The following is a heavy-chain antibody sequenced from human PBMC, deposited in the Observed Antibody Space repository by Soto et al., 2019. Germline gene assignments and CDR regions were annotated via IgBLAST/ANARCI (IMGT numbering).Heavy chain of an antibody. CDR1: GGSISSYY. V-gene: IGHV4-59*01. CDR2: IYYSGST. Sequence: SETLSLTCTVSGGSISSYYWSWIRQPPGKGLEWIGYIYYSGSTNYNPSLKSRVTISVDTSKNQFSLKLSSVTAADTAVYYCARDLNYGGDAFDIWGQGTMVTVSS. J-gene: IGHJ3*02. D-gene: IGHD4-17*01. CDR3: ARDLNYGGDAFDI.